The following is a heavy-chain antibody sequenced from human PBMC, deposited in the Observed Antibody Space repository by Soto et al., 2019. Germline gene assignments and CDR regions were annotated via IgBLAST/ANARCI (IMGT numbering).Heavy chain of an antibody. CDR3: ARGRTIFGVVNTNDY. V-gene: IGHV1-18*01. CDR2: ISAYNGNT. J-gene: IGHJ4*02. Sequence: GASVKVTCTDSGYTFTIYGISWVRQAPGQGLEWMGWISAYNGNTNYAQKLQGRVTMTTDTSTSTAYMELRSLRSDDTAVYYCARGRTIFGVVNTNDYWGQGTLVTVS. CDR1: GYTFTIYG. D-gene: IGHD3-3*01.